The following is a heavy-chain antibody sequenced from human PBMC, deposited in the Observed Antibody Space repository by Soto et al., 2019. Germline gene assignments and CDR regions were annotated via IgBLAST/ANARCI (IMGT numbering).Heavy chain of an antibody. CDR1: GGSISSSRFF. V-gene: IGHV4-39*01. CDR3: ASQGDYSDIGANLDY. Sequence: QLQLQESGPGLVKPSETLSLTCSVSGGSISSSRFFWGWIRQPPGKGLGWIGSVPYRGSTYDNPCLRGRVPISVDTSKTQSSLRLGSVTVADTAVYYCASQGDYSDIGANLDYWGQGTLVTVSS. CDR2: VPYRGST. D-gene: IGHD3-22*01. J-gene: IGHJ4*02.